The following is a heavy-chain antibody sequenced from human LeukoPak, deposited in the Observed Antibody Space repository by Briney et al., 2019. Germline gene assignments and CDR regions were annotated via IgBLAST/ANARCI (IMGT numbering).Heavy chain of an antibody. CDR1: GYTFTGYY. CDR2: INPNSGGT. Sequence: ASVKVSCKASGYTFTGYYMHWVRLAPGQGLEWMGWINPNSGGTNYAQKFQGRVTMTRDTSISTAYMELSRLRSDDTAVYYCARERYYTSGSVHNRIDYWGQGTLVTVSS. CDR3: ARERYYTSGSVHNRIDY. J-gene: IGHJ4*02. D-gene: IGHD3-10*01. V-gene: IGHV1-2*02.